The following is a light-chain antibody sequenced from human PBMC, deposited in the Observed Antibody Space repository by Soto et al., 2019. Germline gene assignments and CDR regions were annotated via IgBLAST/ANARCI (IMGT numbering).Light chain of an antibody. Sequence: EIVLTQSPGTLSLSPGERATLSCRASQIVTSSYLAWYQQRPGQAPRLLIYGASSRATGIPDRFSGSGSGTDFTLTISRLEPEDFAVYYCQHYGSSSWTFGQGTKVDIK. CDR3: QHYGSSSWT. V-gene: IGKV3-20*01. CDR2: GAS. CDR1: QIVTSSY. J-gene: IGKJ1*01.